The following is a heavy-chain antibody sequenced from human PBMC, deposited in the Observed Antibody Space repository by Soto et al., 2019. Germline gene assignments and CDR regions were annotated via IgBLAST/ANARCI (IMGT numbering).Heavy chain of an antibody. CDR1: GGSISSGGYY. V-gene: IGHV4-31*03. CDR3: ARDRRTLGAFDI. D-gene: IGHD7-27*01. J-gene: IGHJ3*02. CDR2: IYYSGST. Sequence: SETLSLTCTVSGGSISSGGYYWGWIRQHPGKGLEWIGYIYYSGSTYYNPSLKSRVTISVDTSKNQFSLKLSSVTAADTAVYYCARDRRTLGAFDIWGQGTMVTVSS.